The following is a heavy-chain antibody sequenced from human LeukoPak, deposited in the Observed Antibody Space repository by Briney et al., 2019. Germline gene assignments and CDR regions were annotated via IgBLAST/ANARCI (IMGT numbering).Heavy chain of an antibody. J-gene: IGHJ6*02. CDR3: ARDWGLIAAAGTDYYYGMDV. CDR1: GYTFTSYY. V-gene: IGHV1-46*01. D-gene: IGHD6-13*01. Sequence: ASAKVSCKASGYTFTSYYMHWVRQAPGQGLEWMGIINPSGGSTSYAQKFQGRVTMTRDTSTSTVYMELSSLRSEDTAVYYCARDWGLIAAAGTDYYYGMDVWGQGTTVTVSS. CDR2: INPSGGST.